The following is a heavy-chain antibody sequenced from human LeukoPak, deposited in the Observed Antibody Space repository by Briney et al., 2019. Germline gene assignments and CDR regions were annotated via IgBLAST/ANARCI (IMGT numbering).Heavy chain of an antibody. J-gene: IGHJ5*02. V-gene: IGHV5-51*01. CDR1: GSIFTSYW. D-gene: IGHD1-26*01. CDR2: IYPGYSDT. Sequence: GESLQISGEGSGSIFTSYWIGWGRPLPGKGLEGMGIIYPGYSDTRYSPSFQGQVTISADKSISTAYLQWSSLKASDTAMYYCARASVGATVWFDPWGQGTLVTVSS. CDR3: ARASVGATVWFDP.